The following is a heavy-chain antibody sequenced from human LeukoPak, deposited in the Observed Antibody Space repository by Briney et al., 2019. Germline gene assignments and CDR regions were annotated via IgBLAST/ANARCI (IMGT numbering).Heavy chain of an antibody. CDR1: GLTFSSYS. J-gene: IGHJ5*02. V-gene: IGHV3-48*02. D-gene: IGHD3-10*01. Sequence: GGSLRLSCAASGLTFSSYSMNWVRQAPGKGLEWVSYIGSSSSTIYYADSVKGRFTISRDNAKNSLYLQMNSLRDEDTAVYYCPRVPYYYGSGSGYNWFDPWGQGTLVTVSS. CDR3: PRVPYYYGSGSGYNWFDP. CDR2: IGSSSSTI.